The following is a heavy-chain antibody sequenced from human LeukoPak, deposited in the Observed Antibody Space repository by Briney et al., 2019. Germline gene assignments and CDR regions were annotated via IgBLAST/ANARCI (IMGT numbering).Heavy chain of an antibody. V-gene: IGHV3-23*01. J-gene: IGHJ5*02. Sequence: GGSLRLSCAASGFTFSSYAMTWVRQAPGKGLEWVSAITGSGTSTFYADSVKGRFTISRDNSKNTLYLQMSSLRAEDAAVYYCARDFRSGFPNWFDPWGQGALVTVSS. CDR3: ARDFRSGFPNWFDP. D-gene: IGHD3-3*01. CDR1: GFTFSSYA. CDR2: ITGSGTST.